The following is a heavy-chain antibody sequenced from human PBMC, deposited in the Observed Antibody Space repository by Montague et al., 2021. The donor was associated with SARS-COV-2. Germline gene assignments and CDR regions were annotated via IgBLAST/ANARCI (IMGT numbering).Heavy chain of an antibody. D-gene: IGHD3-10*01. CDR3: ARLRDGVVPSPILGVGPYYYYYYMDV. Sequence: SETLSLTCAVHGTSFSGYYWNWIRQPAGKGLEWIGEINHGGSTKYSPSLKSRLTISADTSKNQFSLKLTSVAAADTAVYYCARLRDGVVPSPILGVGPYYYYYYMDVWGRGTTVTVSS. V-gene: IGHV4-34*01. J-gene: IGHJ6*03. CDR2: INHGGST. CDR1: GTSFSGYY.